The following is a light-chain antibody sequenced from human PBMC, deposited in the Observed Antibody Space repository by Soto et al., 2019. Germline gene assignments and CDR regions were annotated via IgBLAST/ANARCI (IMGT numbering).Light chain of an antibody. V-gene: IGKV1-9*01. CDR1: QGISSY. CDR2: AAS. CDR3: QQLNSYF. J-gene: IGKJ3*01. Sequence: DIQLTQSPSFLSASVGDRVTITCRASQGISSYLAWYQQKPGKAPKLLIYAASTLQSGVPSRFSGSGSGTEFTLTISSLQPEDFATYYCQQLNSYFFGPG.